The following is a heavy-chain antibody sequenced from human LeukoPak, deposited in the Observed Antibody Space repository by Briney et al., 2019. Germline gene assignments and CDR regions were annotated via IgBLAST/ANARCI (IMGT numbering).Heavy chain of an antibody. V-gene: IGHV1-46*01. Sequence: GASVKVSCKASGYTFTSYYMHWVRQAPGQGLEWMGIINPSGGSTSYAQKFQGRVTMTRDTSTSTVYMELSSLRSEDTAVYYCVRDPDWLSGYYYYGMDVWGQGTTVTVSS. CDR2: INPSGGST. J-gene: IGHJ6*02. CDR1: GYTFTSYY. D-gene: IGHD3-9*01. CDR3: VRDPDWLSGYYYYGMDV.